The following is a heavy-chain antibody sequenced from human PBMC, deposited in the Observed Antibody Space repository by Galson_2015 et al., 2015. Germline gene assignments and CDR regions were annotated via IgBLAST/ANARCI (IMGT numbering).Heavy chain of an antibody. CDR3: SRTVVRGLTISGMDV. CDR2: VRAKGYGGTT. Sequence: SLRLSCAASGFDFGNYSMSWFRQAPGKGLDWVGLVRAKGYGGTTEYAASVKGRFTISRDDSESIAHLQMNSLKTEDTAVYYCSRTVVRGLTISGMDVWGQGTTVTVSS. D-gene: IGHD3-10*01. CDR1: GFDFGNYS. J-gene: IGHJ6*02. V-gene: IGHV3-49*03.